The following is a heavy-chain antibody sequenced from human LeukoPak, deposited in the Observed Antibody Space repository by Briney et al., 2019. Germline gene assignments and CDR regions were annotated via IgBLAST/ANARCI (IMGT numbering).Heavy chain of an antibody. J-gene: IGHJ4*02. D-gene: IGHD5-18*01. Sequence: PGGSLRLSCAASGFTFNSYWMSWVRQAPGKGLEWVANINQDGSETSYVDSVKGRFSISRDNANNRLYLQMNNLRAEDTAVYYCAKDFRDSSMFTDGYFDSWGQGTLVTVSS. CDR2: INQDGSET. CDR1: GFTFNSYW. CDR3: AKDFRDSSMFTDGYFDS. V-gene: IGHV3-7*03.